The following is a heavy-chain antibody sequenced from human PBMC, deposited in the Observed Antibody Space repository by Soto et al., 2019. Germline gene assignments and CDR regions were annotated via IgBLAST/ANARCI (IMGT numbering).Heavy chain of an antibody. CDR3: ARDRFLSAFDI. CDR1: GFTFSSYA. J-gene: IGHJ3*02. D-gene: IGHD3-10*01. CDR2: ISSNSGGST. V-gene: IGHV3-64*01. Sequence: GGSLRLSCAASGFTFSSYAFHWVRQAPGKGLESVSVISSNSGGSTSYANSVEGRFTISRDNSKNTLYLQMNSLRAEDTAVYYCARDRFLSAFDIWGQGTMVTVSS.